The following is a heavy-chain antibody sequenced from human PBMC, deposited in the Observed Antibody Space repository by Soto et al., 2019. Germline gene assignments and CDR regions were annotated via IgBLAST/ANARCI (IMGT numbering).Heavy chain of an antibody. CDR2: ISYDGSNK. CDR1: GFTFSSYA. J-gene: IGHJ4*02. V-gene: IGHV3-30-3*01. Sequence: GGSLRLSCAASGFTFSSYAMHWVRQAPGKGLEWVAVISYDGSNKYYADSVKGRFTISRDNAKNSLYLQMNSLRAEDTAVYYCARDAYYYDSSGYDYWGQGTLVTVSS. CDR3: ARDAYYYDSSGYDY. D-gene: IGHD3-22*01.